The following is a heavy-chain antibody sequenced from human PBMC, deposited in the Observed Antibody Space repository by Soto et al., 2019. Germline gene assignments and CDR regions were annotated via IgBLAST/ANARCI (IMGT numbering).Heavy chain of an antibody. Sequence: QVQLVESGGGVVQPGRSLRLSCAASGFTFSSYAMHWVRQAPGKGLEWVAVISYDGSNKYYADSVKGRFTISRDNSKNTLYLQMNSLRAEDTAVYYCARGISSPSVTMVRGVPYYYGMDVWGQGTTVTVSS. V-gene: IGHV3-30-3*01. CDR1: GFTFSSYA. CDR3: ARGISSPSVTMVRGVPYYYGMDV. CDR2: ISYDGSNK. D-gene: IGHD3-10*01. J-gene: IGHJ6*02.